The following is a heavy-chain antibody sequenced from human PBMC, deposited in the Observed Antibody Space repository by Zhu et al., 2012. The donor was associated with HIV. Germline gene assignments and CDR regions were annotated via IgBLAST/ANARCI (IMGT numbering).Heavy chain of an antibody. V-gene: IGHV4-34*01. Sequence: QVQLQQWGAGLLKPSETLSLTCAVYGGSFSDYYWSWIRQPPGKGLEWIGETNHGGSTNYSPSLKSRVTISVDTSKNQFSLKLSSVTAADTAVYYCARRRAVVARLGGHGSSWFIDYWGQGNPGHRLL. D-gene: IGHD6-13*01. CDR2: TNHGGST. CDR3: ARRRAVVARLGGHGSSWFIDY. CDR1: GGSFSDYY. J-gene: IGHJ4*02.